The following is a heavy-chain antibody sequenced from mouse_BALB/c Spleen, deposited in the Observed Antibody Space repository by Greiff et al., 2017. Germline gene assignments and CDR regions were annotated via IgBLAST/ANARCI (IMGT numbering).Heavy chain of an antibody. CDR2: INSNGGST. Sequence: EVQLEESGGGLVQPGGSLKLSCAASGFTFSSYGMSWVRQTPDKRLELVATINSNGGSTYYPDSVKGRFTISRDNAKNTLYLQMSSLESEDTAMYYCARESYYGSSLDDWGQGTTLTGSS. V-gene: IGHV5-6-3*01. CDR3: ARESYYGSSLDD. J-gene: IGHJ2*01. D-gene: IGHD1-1*01. CDR1: GFTFSSYG.